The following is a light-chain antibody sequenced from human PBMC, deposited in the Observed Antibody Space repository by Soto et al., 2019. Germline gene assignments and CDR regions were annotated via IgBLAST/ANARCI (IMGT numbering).Light chain of an antibody. CDR2: GAS. Sequence: EIVMTQSPATLSVSPGERATFSCRASQSISTNLAWYQQKPGQSPRLLIYGASTRATGIPARFSGIGSGIEFTLSISSLQSEDFAVYYCQQYNSWSTFGQGTKLEIK. V-gene: IGKV3-15*01. CDR3: QQYNSWST. J-gene: IGKJ2*01. CDR1: QSISTN.